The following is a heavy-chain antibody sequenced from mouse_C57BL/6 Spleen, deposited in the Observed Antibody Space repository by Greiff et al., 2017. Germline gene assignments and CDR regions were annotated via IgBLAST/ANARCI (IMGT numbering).Heavy chain of an antibody. Sequence: EVQLQQSGPELVKPGASVKISCKASGYTFTDYYMNWVKQSHGKSLEWIGDINPNNGGTSYNQKFKGKATLTVDKSSSTAYMELRSLTSEDSAVYYCARLGLGYGNYGDFDVWGTGTTVTVSS. CDR1: GYTFTDYY. J-gene: IGHJ1*03. CDR2: INPNNGGT. D-gene: IGHD2-1*01. CDR3: ARLGLGYGNYGDFDV. V-gene: IGHV1-26*01.